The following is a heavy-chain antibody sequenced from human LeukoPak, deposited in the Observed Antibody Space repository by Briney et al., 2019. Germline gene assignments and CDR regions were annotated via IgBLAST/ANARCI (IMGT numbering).Heavy chain of an antibody. CDR2: IYYSGST. CDR3: ASPPSTRGYSYGLVY. CDR1: GFTFSSYA. D-gene: IGHD5-18*01. J-gene: IGHJ4*02. V-gene: IGHV4-59*08. Sequence: GSLRLSCAASGFTFSSYAMSWIRQPPGKGLEWIGYIYYSGSTNYNPSLKSRVTISVDTSKNQFSLKLSSVTAADTAVYYCASPPSTRGYSYGLVYWGQGTLVAVSS.